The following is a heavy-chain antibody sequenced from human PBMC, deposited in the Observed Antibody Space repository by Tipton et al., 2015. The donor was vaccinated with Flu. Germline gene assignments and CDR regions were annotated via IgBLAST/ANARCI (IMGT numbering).Heavy chain of an antibody. V-gene: IGHV3-53*01. J-gene: IGHJ4*02. D-gene: IGHD3-16*01. CDR2: IYSAGST. CDR3: ARVWGYSYYFDF. CDR1: GITVSSNS. Sequence: VQLVQSGGGLIQPGGSLRLSCAASGITVSSNSMIWVRQAPGKGLEWVSLIYSAGSTFYADSVKGRFTISRDNAKNSLYLQMHSLRAEDTAVYYCARVWGYSYYFDFWGQGTLVTVSS.